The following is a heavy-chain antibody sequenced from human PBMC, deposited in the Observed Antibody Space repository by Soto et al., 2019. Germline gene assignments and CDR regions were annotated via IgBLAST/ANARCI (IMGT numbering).Heavy chain of an antibody. CDR2: ISSSSSYI. J-gene: IGHJ3*02. D-gene: IGHD6-13*01. V-gene: IGHV3-21*01. CDR1: GFTFSSYS. Sequence: EVQLVESGGGLVKPGGSLRLSCAASGFTFSSYSMNWVRQAPGKGLEWVSSISSSSSYIYYADSVKGRFTISRANAKNSLYLQMNSLRAEDTAVYYCARQAAAGPNDAFDIWGDGTMVTVSS. CDR3: ARQAAAGPNDAFDI.